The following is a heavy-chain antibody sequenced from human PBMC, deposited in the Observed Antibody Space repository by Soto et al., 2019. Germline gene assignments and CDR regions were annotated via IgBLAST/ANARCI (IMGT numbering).Heavy chain of an antibody. D-gene: IGHD4-17*01. V-gene: IGHV4-30-4*01. CDR1: GGSISSGDYY. CDR2: IYYSGST. J-gene: IGHJ5*02. CDR3: ARHYGGKRDSWFDP. Sequence: PSETLSLTCTVSGGSISSGDYYWSWIRQPPGKGLEWIGYIYYSGSTYYNPSLKSRVTISVDTSKNQFSLKLSSVTAADTAVYYCARHYGGKRDSWFDPWGQGTLVTVSS.